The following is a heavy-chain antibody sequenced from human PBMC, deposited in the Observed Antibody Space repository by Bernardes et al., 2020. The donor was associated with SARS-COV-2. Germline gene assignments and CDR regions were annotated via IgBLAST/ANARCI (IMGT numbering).Heavy chain of an antibody. Sequence: GASLKISCKGSGYSFTRYWIRWVRPMPGKGLEWKGRIDPSDSYTNYSPSFQGHVTISADKSISTAYLQWSSLKASDTAMYYCARSTAMVSGLDYWGQGTLVTVSS. V-gene: IGHV5-10-1*01. CDR2: IDPSDSYT. J-gene: IGHJ4*02. CDR1: GYSFTRYW. D-gene: IGHD5-18*01. CDR3: ARSTAMVSGLDY.